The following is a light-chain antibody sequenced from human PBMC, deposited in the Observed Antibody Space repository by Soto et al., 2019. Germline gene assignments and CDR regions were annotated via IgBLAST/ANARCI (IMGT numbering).Light chain of an antibody. CDR1: QSISNNY. CDR2: DAS. J-gene: IGKJ2*01. CDR3: QQYVNLPPNT. V-gene: IGKV3D-20*01. Sequence: ETVLTQSPATLSLSPGDRATLSCGASQSISNNYLAWYQQKLGLAPRLLIYDASTRATGIPDRFSGSGSGTDFTLTISRLEPEDFAMYYCQQYVNLPPNTFGQGTKLEIK.